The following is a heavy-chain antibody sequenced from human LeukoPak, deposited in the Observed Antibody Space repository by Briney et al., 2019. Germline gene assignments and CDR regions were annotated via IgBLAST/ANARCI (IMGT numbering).Heavy chain of an antibody. CDR1: GFTFSSYE. CDR3: ARGGFVFDI. D-gene: IGHD3-10*01. J-gene: IGHJ3*02. V-gene: IGHV3-48*03. CDR2: ITTTDTTK. Sequence: GGSLRLSCAASGFTFSSYEMNWVRQGPGKGLEWISYITTTDTTKYYTDSVKGRFTISGDNAKSSLYLQMHSLRAEDTAVYYCARGGFVFDIWGQGTVVTVSS.